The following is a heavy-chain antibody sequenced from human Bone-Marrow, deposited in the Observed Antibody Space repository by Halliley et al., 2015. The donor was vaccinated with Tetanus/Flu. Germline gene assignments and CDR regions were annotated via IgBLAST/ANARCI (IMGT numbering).Heavy chain of an antibody. Sequence: NNAGNGNTKYSQKFQGRVTLTRDTSGSTVYMELSSLRSEDTAVYYCARMVVDSYDSSVYRLFDPWGQGNLVTVSS. D-gene: IGHD3-22*01. CDR2: NNAGNGNT. V-gene: IGHV1-3*01. J-gene: IGHJ5*02. CDR3: ARMVVDSYDSSVYRLFDP.